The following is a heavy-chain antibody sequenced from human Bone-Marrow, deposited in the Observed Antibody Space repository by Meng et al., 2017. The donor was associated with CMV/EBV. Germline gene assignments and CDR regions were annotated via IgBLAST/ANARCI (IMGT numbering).Heavy chain of an antibody. V-gene: IGHV3-52*01. CDR3: ARVRFWSGYRNYFDY. J-gene: IGHJ4*02. D-gene: IGHD3-3*01. CDR2: IKCDGSEK. CDR1: GFTFSSSW. Sequence: GGSLRLSCAASGFTFSSSWMHWVCQAPEKGLEWVADIKCDGSEKYYVDSVKGRLTISRDNAKNSLYLQMNSLRAEDTAVYYCARVRFWSGYRNYFDYWGQGTLVTVYS.